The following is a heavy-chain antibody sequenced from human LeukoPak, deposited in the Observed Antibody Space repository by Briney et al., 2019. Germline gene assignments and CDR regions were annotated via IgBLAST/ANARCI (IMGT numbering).Heavy chain of an antibody. J-gene: IGHJ3*02. D-gene: IGHD2-15*01. CDR2: IKSKNDGGTK. CDR1: GFTFSNAW. Sequence: PGGSLRLSCAAYGFTFSNAWMSWVRQAPGKGLEWVGSIKSKNDGGTKDYAATVKGRFTISRDDSKNTLYLQMNSLKTEDTAVYYCTTDRAVVVVVAATDDAFDIWGQGTMVTVSS. CDR3: TTDRAVVVVVAATDDAFDI. V-gene: IGHV3-15*01.